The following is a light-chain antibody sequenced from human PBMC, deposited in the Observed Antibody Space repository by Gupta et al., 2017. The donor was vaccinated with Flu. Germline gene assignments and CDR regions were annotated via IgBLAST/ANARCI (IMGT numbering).Light chain of an antibody. CDR2: AAS. CDR3: QQDNSFLPLT. V-gene: IGKV1D-12*01. Sequence: DIQMTQSPSSVSASVGDRVTITCRASQSINNWLAWYQHKPGKAPKLLIYAASSLQSGVPSRFSGSGSGTDFTLSISTLQPEDFATYYCQQDNSFLPLTFGPGTKVDIK. J-gene: IGKJ3*01. CDR1: QSINNW.